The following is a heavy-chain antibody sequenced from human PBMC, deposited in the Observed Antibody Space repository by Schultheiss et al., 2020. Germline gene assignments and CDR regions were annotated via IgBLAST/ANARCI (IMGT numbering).Heavy chain of an antibody. D-gene: IGHD3-10*01. Sequence: GGSLRLSCSASGFTFRNYAMHWVRQAPGKGLEYVSGVSQNGGDTYYADSVRGRFTISRDNSQNTLSLQMNSLEPDDTAIYYCVKELLILAWDAFDIWGRGTMVTVSS. CDR1: GFTFRNYA. CDR3: VKELLILAWDAFDI. CDR2: VSQNGGDT. J-gene: IGHJ3*02. V-gene: IGHV3-64D*06.